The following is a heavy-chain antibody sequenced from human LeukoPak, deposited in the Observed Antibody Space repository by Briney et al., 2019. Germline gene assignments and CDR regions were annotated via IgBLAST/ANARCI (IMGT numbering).Heavy chain of an antibody. D-gene: IGHD4-17*01. J-gene: IGHJ4*02. CDR3: ARDSPPYDYGDSKGDFDY. Sequence: GGSLRLSCAASGFTFSSYAMHWVRQAPGKGLEWVAVISYDGSNKYYADSVKGRFTISRDNSKNTLYLQMNSLRAEDTAVYYCARDSPPYDYGDSKGDFDYWGQGTLVTVSS. CDR2: ISYDGSNK. V-gene: IGHV3-30-3*01. CDR1: GFTFSSYA.